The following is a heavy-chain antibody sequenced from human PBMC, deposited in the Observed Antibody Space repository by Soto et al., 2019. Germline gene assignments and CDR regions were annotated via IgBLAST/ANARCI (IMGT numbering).Heavy chain of an antibody. V-gene: IGHV4-61*01. D-gene: IGHD5-18*01. Sequence: SETLSLTCTVSGGSVSSGSYYWSWIRQPPGKGLEWIGYIYYSGSTNYNPSLKSRVTISVDTSKNQFSLKLNSVTAADTAVYYCARIPVDTYMVNWFDPWGQGTLVTVSA. J-gene: IGHJ5*02. CDR2: IYYSGST. CDR3: ARIPVDTYMVNWFDP. CDR1: GGSVSSGSYY.